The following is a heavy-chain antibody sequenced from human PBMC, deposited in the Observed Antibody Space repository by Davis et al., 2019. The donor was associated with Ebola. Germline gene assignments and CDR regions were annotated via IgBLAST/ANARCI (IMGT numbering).Heavy chain of an antibody. CDR2: ISSSSSYI. J-gene: IGHJ4*02. CDR3: ARSLGDIVLVPAALVPDY. Sequence: PGGSLRLSCAASGFTFSSYGIHWVRQAPGKGLEWVSSISSSSSYIYYADSVKGRFTISRDNAKNSLYLQMNSLRDEDTAVYYCARSLGDIVLVPAALVPDYWGQGALVTVSS. V-gene: IGHV3-21*01. CDR1: GFTFSSYG. D-gene: IGHD2-2*01.